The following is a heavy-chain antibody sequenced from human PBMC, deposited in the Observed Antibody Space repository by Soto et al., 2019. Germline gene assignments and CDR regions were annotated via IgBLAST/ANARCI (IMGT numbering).Heavy chain of an antibody. CDR2: ISGSGGST. V-gene: IGHV3-23*01. Sequence: PGGSLRLSCAASGFTFSSYAMSWVRQAPGKGLEWVSAISGSGGSTYYADSVKGRFTISRDNSKNTRYLQMNSLRAEDTAVYYCAKEKYYDSSGYYRYWGQGTLVTVSS. J-gene: IGHJ4*02. D-gene: IGHD3-22*01. CDR1: GFTFSSYA. CDR3: AKEKYYDSSGYYRY.